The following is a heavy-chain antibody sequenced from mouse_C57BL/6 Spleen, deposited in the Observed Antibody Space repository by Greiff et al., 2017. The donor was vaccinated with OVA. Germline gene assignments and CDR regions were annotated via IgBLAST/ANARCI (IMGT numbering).Heavy chain of an antibody. D-gene: IGHD2-3*01. V-gene: IGHV1-55*01. CDR3: ARRHDGYCGFDY. Sequence: QVQLQQPGAELVKPGASVKMSCKASGYTFTSYWITWVKQRPGQGLEWIGDIYPGSGSTNYNEKFKSKATLTVDTSSSTAYMQLSSLTSEDSAVYYCARRHDGYCGFDYWGQGTTLTVSS. CDR2: IYPGSGST. J-gene: IGHJ2*01. CDR1: GYTFTSYW.